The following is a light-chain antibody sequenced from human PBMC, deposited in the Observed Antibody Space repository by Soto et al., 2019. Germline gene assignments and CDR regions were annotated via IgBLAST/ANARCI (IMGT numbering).Light chain of an antibody. V-gene: IGKV1-5*01. CDR3: QQYNTYSSLT. CDR1: QSNSSW. J-gene: IGKJ4*01. Sequence: DIQMTQSPSTLSASVGDRVTITCRASQSNSSWLAWYQQKLGRAPRLLIYDASSLESGVPSRFSGSGYGTEFTLTISSLQPDDFATYYCQQYNTYSSLTFGGGTKVDIK. CDR2: DAS.